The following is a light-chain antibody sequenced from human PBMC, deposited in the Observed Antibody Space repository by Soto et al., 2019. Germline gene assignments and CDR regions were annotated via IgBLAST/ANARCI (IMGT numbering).Light chain of an antibody. J-gene: IGKJ4*01. CDR3: QQRSNWMVT. CDR2: DAS. Sequence: EIVLTQSPATLSLSPGERATLSCRASQSVSSYLAWYQQKPGQAPRLLIYDASNRATGTQARFSGSGSGTYFTLTISSLEPEDSAVYYFQQRSNWMVTFGGGTKVEIK. V-gene: IGKV3-11*01. CDR1: QSVSSY.